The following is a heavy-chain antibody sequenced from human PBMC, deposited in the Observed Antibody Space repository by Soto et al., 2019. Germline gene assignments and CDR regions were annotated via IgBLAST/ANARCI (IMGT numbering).Heavy chain of an antibody. V-gene: IGHV3-21*01. CDR1: RFTFSSYS. CDR3: ARRYSGYGSALDY. Sequence: GRSLTPSCAASRFTFSSYSTNWVRQAPGKGLEWGSSISRSSSYIYYADSVKGRFTIYRDNAKNSLYLQMNSLRAEDTAVYYCARRYSGYGSALDYWGQGTLVTVSS. CDR2: ISRSSSYI. J-gene: IGHJ4*02. D-gene: IGHD5-12*01.